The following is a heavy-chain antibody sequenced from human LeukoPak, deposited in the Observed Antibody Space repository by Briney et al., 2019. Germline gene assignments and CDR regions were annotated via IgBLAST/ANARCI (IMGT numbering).Heavy chain of an antibody. CDR3: ARGYDIVVYYFDY. J-gene: IGHJ4*02. Sequence: GASVKVSCKASGGTFSSYAISWVRQAPGQGLEWMGGIIPIFGTANYAQKFQGRVTITADESTSTAYMELSSLRSEDTAVYYCARGYDIVVYYFDYWGQGTLVTVSS. D-gene: IGHD2-15*01. V-gene: IGHV1-69*01. CDR2: IIPIFGTA. CDR1: GGTFSSYA.